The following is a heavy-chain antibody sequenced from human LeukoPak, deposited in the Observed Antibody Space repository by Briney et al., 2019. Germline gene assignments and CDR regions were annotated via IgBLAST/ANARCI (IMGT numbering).Heavy chain of an antibody. J-gene: IGHJ3*02. CDR1: GGSISSATYY. Sequence: PSETLSLTCTVSGGSISSATYYWGWIRQPPGKGLEWIGSIYYSGSTYYNPSLKSRVTISVDTSKNQFSLKLSSVTAADTAVYYCAREWGASCAFDIWGQGTMVTVSS. D-gene: IGHD3-16*01. CDR2: IYYSGST. CDR3: AREWGASCAFDI. V-gene: IGHV4-39*02.